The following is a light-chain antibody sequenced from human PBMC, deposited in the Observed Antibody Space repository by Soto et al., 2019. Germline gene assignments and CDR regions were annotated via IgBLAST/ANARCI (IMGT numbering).Light chain of an antibody. CDR2: DAS. CDR3: QQYMTYPT. V-gene: IGKV1-5*01. J-gene: IGKJ1*01. Sequence: DIQMTQSPSTLSASMGARVTITCRASPSIDTWLAWYQQRPGQAPTVLIHDASNSERGVPWMFSSSGSGTESTITISIVQPDDFASYYCQQYMTYPTFGQGTTVEIK. CDR1: PSIDTW.